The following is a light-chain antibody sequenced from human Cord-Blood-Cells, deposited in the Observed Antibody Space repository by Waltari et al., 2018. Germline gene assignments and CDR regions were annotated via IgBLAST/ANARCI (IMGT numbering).Light chain of an antibody. V-gene: IGLV5-45*01. CDR3: MIWHSSAYV. Sequence: QAVLTQPASLSASPGASASLTCTLRSGINVGTYRIYWYQQKPGSPPQYLLRYKSDSDKQQGSGVPSRFSGSKEASANAVILLISGLQSEDEADYYCMIWHSSAYVFGTGTKVTVL. CDR1: SGINVGTYR. J-gene: IGLJ1*01. CDR2: YKSDSDK.